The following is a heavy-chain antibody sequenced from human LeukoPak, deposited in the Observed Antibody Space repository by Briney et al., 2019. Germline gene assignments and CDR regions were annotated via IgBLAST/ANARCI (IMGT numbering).Heavy chain of an antibody. CDR1: GFSFSAYN. V-gene: IGHV3-21*01. Sequence: GGSLRLSWAASGFSFSAYNINWVRQAPGKGLEWVSCISPSGDHRYYADSVRGRFTISRDNAKNSVYLQMNSLRAEDTAVYYCARDAAYFDSSGYYPDPLDYWGQGTLVSVSS. D-gene: IGHD3-22*01. CDR2: ISPSGDHR. J-gene: IGHJ4*02. CDR3: ARDAAYFDSSGYYPDPLDY.